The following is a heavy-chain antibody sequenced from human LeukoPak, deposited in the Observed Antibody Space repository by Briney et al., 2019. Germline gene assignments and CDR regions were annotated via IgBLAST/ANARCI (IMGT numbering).Heavy chain of an antibody. CDR1: GYTFIVYA. D-gene: IGHD6-19*01. CDR2: IDADTGDT. J-gene: IGHJ4*02. V-gene: IGHV1-3*01. Sequence: ASVKVSCKASGYTFIVYAIHWVRQAPGQRFGWMGWIDADTGDTRYSQKFQGRVTITRDTSASTAYMELSSLKSEDTAVYYCARGSTSDWPLDHWGQETLVTISS. CDR3: ARGSTSDWPLDH.